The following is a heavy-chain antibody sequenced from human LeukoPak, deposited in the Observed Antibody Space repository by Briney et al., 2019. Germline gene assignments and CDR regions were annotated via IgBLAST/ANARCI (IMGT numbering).Heavy chain of an antibody. J-gene: IGHJ4*02. CDR1: GFTFSSYA. CDR2: ISYDGSNK. CDR3: ARVQGGDYDILTGYFSPHDY. Sequence: GGSLRLSCAASGFTFSSYAMHWVRQAPGKGLEWVAAISYDGSNKYYADSVKGRFTISRDNSKNTLYLQMNSLRAEDTAVYYCARVQGGDYDILTGYFSPHDYWGQGTLVTVSS. D-gene: IGHD3-9*01. V-gene: IGHV3-30-3*01.